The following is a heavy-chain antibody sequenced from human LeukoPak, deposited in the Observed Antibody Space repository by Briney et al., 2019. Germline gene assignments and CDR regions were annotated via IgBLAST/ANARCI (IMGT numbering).Heavy chain of an antibody. D-gene: IGHD6-13*01. CDR3: ARLFGSTWPFDY. Sequence: GESLKISFKGSGYSFTDFWIAWVRQMPGQGLEWMGIIYPGDSDTRYSPSFQGQVTISADKSISTAYLQWSSLRASDTAIYYCARLFGSTWPFDYRGQGTLVTVSS. V-gene: IGHV5-51*01. CDR2: IYPGDSDT. CDR1: GYSFTDFW. J-gene: IGHJ4*02.